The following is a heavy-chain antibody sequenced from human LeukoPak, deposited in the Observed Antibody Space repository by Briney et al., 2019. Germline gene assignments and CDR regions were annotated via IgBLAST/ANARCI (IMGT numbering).Heavy chain of an antibody. D-gene: IGHD6-13*01. CDR3: ARGVYIAAAQYGY. CDR1: GGSISSNY. V-gene: IGHV4-59*12. Sequence: SETLSLTCTVSGGSISSNYWSWIRQPPGKGLEWIGYIYYSGTTNYNPSLKSRVTISVDTSKNQFSLKLSSVTAADTAVYYCARGVYIAAAQYGYWGQGTLVTVSS. CDR2: IYYSGTT. J-gene: IGHJ4*02.